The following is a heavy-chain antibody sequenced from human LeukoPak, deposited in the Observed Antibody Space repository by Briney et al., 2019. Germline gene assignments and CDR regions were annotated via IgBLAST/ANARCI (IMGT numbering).Heavy chain of an antibody. D-gene: IGHD5-18*01. CDR3: ARGPPRWIQLWLRFDY. J-gene: IGHJ4*02. CDR2: INHSGST. Sequence: ASETLSLTCAVYGGSFSGYYWSWIRQPPGKGLEWIGEINHSGSTNYNPPLKSRVTISVGTSKNQFSLKLSSVTAADTAVYYCARGPPRWIQLWLRFDYWGQGTLVTVSS. V-gene: IGHV4-34*01. CDR1: GGSFSGYY.